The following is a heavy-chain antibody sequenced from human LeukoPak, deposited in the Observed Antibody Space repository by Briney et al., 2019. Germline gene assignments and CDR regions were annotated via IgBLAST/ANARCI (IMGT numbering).Heavy chain of an antibody. Sequence: PSETLSLTCTVSGGSISSSSYYWGWIRQPPGKGLEWIGSIYYSGSTYYNPSLKSRVTISVDTSKNQFSLKLSSVTAADTAVYYCARHFVVRPNWSDPWGQGTLVTVSS. V-gene: IGHV4-39*01. CDR3: ARHFVVRPNWSDP. D-gene: IGHD3-10*01. CDR2: IYYSGST. J-gene: IGHJ5*02. CDR1: GGSISSSSYY.